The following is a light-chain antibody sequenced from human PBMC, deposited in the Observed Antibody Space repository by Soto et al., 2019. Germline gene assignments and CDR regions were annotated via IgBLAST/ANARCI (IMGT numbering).Light chain of an antibody. V-gene: IGKV1-5*01. J-gene: IGKJ1*01. CDR3: QQYNSYSWT. CDR2: DAS. Sequence: DIQMTQSPSTLSASVGDRVTITCRASQSISSWLAWYQQKPGTAPKLLIYDASSLESGVPSRFSGSASGTEFSLTISSLQPDDFATYYCQQYNSYSWTFGQGTKVDIK. CDR1: QSISSW.